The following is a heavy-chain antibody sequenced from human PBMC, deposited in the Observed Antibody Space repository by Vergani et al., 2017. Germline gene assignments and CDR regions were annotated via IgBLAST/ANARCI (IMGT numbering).Heavy chain of an antibody. J-gene: IGHJ6*03. CDR3: ARVGLLWFGESSYYYYYYMDV. CDR1: GFTFSSYG. Sequence: QVQLVESGGGVVQPGRSLRLSCAASGFTFSSYGMHWVRQAPGKGLEWVAVIWYDGSNKYYADSVKGRFTISRDNSKNTLYLQMNSLRAEDTAVYYCARVGLLWFGESSYYYYYYMDVWGKGP. CDR2: IWYDGSNK. V-gene: IGHV3-33*01. D-gene: IGHD3-10*01.